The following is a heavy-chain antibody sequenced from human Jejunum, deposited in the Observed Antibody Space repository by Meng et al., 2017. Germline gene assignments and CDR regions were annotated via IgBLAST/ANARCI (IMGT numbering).Heavy chain of an antibody. V-gene: IGHV3-21*01. CDR3: AKSVGDF. J-gene: IGHJ4*02. CDR2: ISSSSSYI. Sequence: GESLKISCAASGFTFSSYSMNWVRQAPGKGLEWVSYISSSSSYICYADSVQGRFTISRDNAKNSLYLQMNSLGDEDTAVYYWAKSVGDFWGQGTLVTVSS. CDR1: GFTFSSYS. D-gene: IGHD1-26*01.